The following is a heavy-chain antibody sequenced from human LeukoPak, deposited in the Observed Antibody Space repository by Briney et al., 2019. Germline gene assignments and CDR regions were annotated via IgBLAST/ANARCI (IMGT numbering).Heavy chain of an antibody. CDR3: ARHLSGTNDAFDI. D-gene: IGHD1-26*01. Sequence: GESLKISCKGSGYSFTSCWIGWVRQMPGKGLEWMGIIYPGDSDTRYSPSFQGQVTISADKSISTAYLQWSSLKASDTAMYYCARHLSGTNDAFDIWGQGTMVTVSS. CDR1: GYSFTSCW. CDR2: IYPGDSDT. V-gene: IGHV5-51*01. J-gene: IGHJ3*02.